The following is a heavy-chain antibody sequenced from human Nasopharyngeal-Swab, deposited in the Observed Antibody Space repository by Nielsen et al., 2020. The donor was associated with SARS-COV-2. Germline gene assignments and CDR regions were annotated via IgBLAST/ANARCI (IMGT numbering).Heavy chain of an antibody. CDR2: FYPEDGET. J-gene: IGHJ6*02. D-gene: IGHD1-26*01. CDR3: ATDLPVHRSEWELLQDPYYYYGMDV. Sequence: ASVQVSCKVSGYTLPELSMHWVRQAPARGLAWMGGFYPEDGETIYAQNFQGRVTMTEDTSTDTACMELSSLRSEDTAVYYCATDLPVHRSEWELLQDPYYYYGMDVWGQGTTVTVSS. CDR1: GYTLPELS. V-gene: IGHV1-24*01.